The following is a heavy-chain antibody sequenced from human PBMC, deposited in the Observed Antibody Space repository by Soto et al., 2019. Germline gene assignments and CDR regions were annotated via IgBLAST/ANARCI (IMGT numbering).Heavy chain of an antibody. CDR3: AKVDGYCSSTSCYEEVGDYYYYYMDV. CDR2: ITGSGGST. V-gene: IGHV3-23*01. CDR1: GVNFNNYA. Sequence: GRSPSLAYAASGVNFNNYAMSSVRQAPGKVLEWVSVITGSGGSTYYADSVKGRFTISRDNSKNTLYLQMNSLRAEDTAVYYCAKVDGYCSSTSCYEEVGDYYYYYMDVWGKGTTVTVSS. J-gene: IGHJ6*03. D-gene: IGHD2-2*03.